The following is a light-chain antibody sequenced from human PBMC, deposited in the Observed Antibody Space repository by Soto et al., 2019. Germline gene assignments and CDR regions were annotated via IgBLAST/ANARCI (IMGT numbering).Light chain of an antibody. Sequence: QSVLTQPASVSGSPGQSITISCTGTSSDVGSYNLVSWYQHHPGKAPRLIIYGGNKRPSGVSNRFSDSKSGNTASLTISGLQPEDEADYYCWSYAGGTSVVFGGGTKLTVL. CDR1: SSDVGSYNL. CDR3: WSYAGGTSVV. CDR2: GGN. V-gene: IGLV2-23*01. J-gene: IGLJ3*02.